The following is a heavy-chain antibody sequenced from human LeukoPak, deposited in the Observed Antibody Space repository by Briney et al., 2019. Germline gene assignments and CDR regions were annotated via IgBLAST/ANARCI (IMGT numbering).Heavy chain of an antibody. V-gene: IGHV5-51*01. Sequence: GESLKISCKGSGYSFTSYWIGWVRQMPGKGLEWMGIIYPGDSDTRYSPSFQGQVTISADKSISTANLQWSSLKASDTAMYYCARQVDCSGGSCYEDYWGQGTLVTVSS. D-gene: IGHD2-15*01. J-gene: IGHJ4*02. CDR3: ARQVDCSGGSCYEDY. CDR2: IYPGDSDT. CDR1: GYSFTSYW.